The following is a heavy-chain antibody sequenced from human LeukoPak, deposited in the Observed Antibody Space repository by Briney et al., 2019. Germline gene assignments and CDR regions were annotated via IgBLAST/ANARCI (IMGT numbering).Heavy chain of an antibody. CDR1: GYTFTSYG. Sequence: ASVKVSCKASGYTFTSYGISRVRQAPGQGLEWMGWISAYNGNTNYAQKLQGRVTMTTDTSTSTAYMELRSLRSDDTAVYYCARDDLWFGEFSPDYWGQGTLVTVSS. V-gene: IGHV1-18*01. CDR2: ISAYNGNT. J-gene: IGHJ4*02. CDR3: ARDDLWFGEFSPDY. D-gene: IGHD3-10*01.